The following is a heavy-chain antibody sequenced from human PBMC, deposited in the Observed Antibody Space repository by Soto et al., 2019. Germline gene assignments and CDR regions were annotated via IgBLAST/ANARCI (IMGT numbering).Heavy chain of an antibody. CDR1: GGTFSMYA. CDR3: ARVGAARPRWFDP. V-gene: IGHV1-69*13. Sequence: SVKVSCKASGGTFSMYAISWVLQSAVRVREWMGGIIPIFGTANYAQKFQGRVTVTADESTSTAYMELSSLRSEDTAAYYCARVGAARPRWFDPWGQGTLVTVSS. J-gene: IGHJ5*02. D-gene: IGHD6-6*01. CDR2: IIPIFGTA.